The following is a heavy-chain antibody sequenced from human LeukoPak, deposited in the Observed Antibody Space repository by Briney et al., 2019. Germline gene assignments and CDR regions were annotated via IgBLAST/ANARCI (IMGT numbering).Heavy chain of an antibody. CDR3: ARGGFRLGELSLYFHY. D-gene: IGHD3-16*02. CDR1: GYTFTGYY. J-gene: IGHJ4*02. Sequence: ASVKVSCKASGYTFTGYYMHWVRRAPGQGLEWMGWINPNSGGTNYAQKFQGRVTMTRDTSISTAYMELSRLRSDDTAVYYCARGGFRLGELSLYFHYWGQGTLVTVSS. CDR2: INPNSGGT. V-gene: IGHV1-2*02.